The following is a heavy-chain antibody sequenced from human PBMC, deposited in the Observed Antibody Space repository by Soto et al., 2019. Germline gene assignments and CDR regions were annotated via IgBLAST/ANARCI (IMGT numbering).Heavy chain of an antibody. D-gene: IGHD3-3*01. Sequence: PSQTLSLTCVISGDSVSSNSVAWNWIRQSPSRGLEWLGRTHYRSKWYNDYGVTVKGRITINPDTSKNQFSLQPNSVTPEDTAVYYCARGRFNAFGIWGQGTMVTVSS. CDR3: ARGRFNAFGI. V-gene: IGHV6-1*01. J-gene: IGHJ3*02. CDR1: GDSVSSNSVA. CDR2: THYRSKWYN.